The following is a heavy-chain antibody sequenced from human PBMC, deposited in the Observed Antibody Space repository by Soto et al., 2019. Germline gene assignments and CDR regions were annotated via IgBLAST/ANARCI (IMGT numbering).Heavy chain of an antibody. CDR2: ISYDGSNK. J-gene: IGHJ3*02. CDR1: GFTFSSYA. CDR3: ARDITYIVATIEGAFDI. V-gene: IGHV3-30-3*01. Sequence: GGSLRLSCAASGFTFSSYAMHWVRQAPGKGLEWVAVISYDGSNKYYADSVKGRFTISRDNSKNTLYLQMNSLRAEDTAVYYCARDITYIVATIEGAFDIWGQGTMVTVSS. D-gene: IGHD5-12*01.